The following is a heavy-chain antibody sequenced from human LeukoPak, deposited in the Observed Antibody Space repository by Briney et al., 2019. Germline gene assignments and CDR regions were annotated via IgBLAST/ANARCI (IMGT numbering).Heavy chain of an antibody. CDR2: ISTYNGNA. J-gene: IGHJ3*01. Sequence: ASVKVSCKASGYTFTSYYMHWVRQAPGQGLEWMGWISTYNGNAHYAQKLQGRVTMTIDTSTSTAYMELRSLRPDDTAVYYCARARDTSGWYLDAFGVWGQGTMVTVSS. CDR3: ARARDTSGWYLDAFGV. CDR1: GYTFTSYY. D-gene: IGHD6-19*01. V-gene: IGHV1-18*04.